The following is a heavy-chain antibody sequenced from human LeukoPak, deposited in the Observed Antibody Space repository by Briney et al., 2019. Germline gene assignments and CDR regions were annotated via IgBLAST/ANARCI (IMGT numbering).Heavy chain of an antibody. CDR2: ISYSGNT. D-gene: IGHD3-16*01. J-gene: IGHJ5*02. CDR3: ARGGLSLSWFDP. V-gene: IGHV4-59*01. Sequence: KPSETLSLTCTVSGGSISTYYWSWIRQPPGKGLEWIGYISYSGNTNYNPSLKSRVTISLDTSKNQFSLKLNSVTTADTAVYYCARGGLSLSWFDPWGQGTLVTVSS. CDR1: GGSISTYY.